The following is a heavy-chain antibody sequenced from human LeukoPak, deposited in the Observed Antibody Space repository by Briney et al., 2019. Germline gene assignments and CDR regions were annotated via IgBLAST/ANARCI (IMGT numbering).Heavy chain of an antibody. Sequence: GGSLRLSCAASGFTFSSYAMSWVRQAPGKGLEWVSAISGSGGSTYYADSVKGRFTISRDNSKNTLYLQMNSLRAEDTAVYYCAKQLRFLEWLPDAFDIWGQGTMVTVSS. CDR1: GFTFSSYA. CDR3: AKQLRFLEWLPDAFDI. D-gene: IGHD3-3*01. J-gene: IGHJ3*02. CDR2: ISGSGGST. V-gene: IGHV3-23*01.